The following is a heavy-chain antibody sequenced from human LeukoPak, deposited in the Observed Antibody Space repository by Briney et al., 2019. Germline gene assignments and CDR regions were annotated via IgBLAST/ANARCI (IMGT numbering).Heavy chain of an antibody. J-gene: IGHJ4*02. Sequence: PGGSLRLSCAASGFSFSSCAMSWVRQAPGKGPQWVSGVSDDGNSRYYADSLKGRFTISRDNAKNSLYLQMNSLRAEDTALYYCARVTSGSFPVTEYYFDHWGQGTLVTVSS. D-gene: IGHD1-26*01. CDR3: ARVTSGSFPVTEYYFDH. V-gene: IGHV3-23*01. CDR1: GFSFSSCA. CDR2: VSDDGNSR.